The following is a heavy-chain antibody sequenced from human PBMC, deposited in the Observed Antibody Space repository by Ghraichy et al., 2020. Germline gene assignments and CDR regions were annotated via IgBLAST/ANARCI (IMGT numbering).Heavy chain of an antibody. D-gene: IGHD6-19*01. J-gene: IGHJ6*02. V-gene: IGHV4-34*01. CDR1: GASFSGYY. CDR2: INHSGTT. Sequence: SETLSLTCGVYGASFSGYYWSWIRQPPGKGLEWIGEINHSGTTNYNPSLKSRVTISVDTSKNRFSLKLSSVIAADTAVYYCASEQWLVRWGYYYYGLDVWGQGTTVTVSS. CDR3: ASEQWLVRWGYYYYGLDV.